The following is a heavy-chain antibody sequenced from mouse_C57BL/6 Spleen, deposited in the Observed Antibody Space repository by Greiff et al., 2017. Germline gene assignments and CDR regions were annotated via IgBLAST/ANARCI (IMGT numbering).Heavy chain of an antibody. CDR1: GYTFTSYW. CDR3: ARNLYYDYDGAWFAY. V-gene: IGHV1-52*01. Sequence: VQLQQPGAELVRPASSVKLSCKASGYTFTSYWMHWVKQRPIQGLEWIGNIAPSDSETHYNQKFKDKATLTVDKSSSTAYMQLSSLTSEDSAVYYCARNLYYDYDGAWFAYWGQGTLVTVSA. J-gene: IGHJ3*01. D-gene: IGHD2-4*01. CDR2: IAPSDSET.